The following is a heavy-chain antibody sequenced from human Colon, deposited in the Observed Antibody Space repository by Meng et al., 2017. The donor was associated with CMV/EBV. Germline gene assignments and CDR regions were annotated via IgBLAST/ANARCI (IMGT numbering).Heavy chain of an antibody. CDR3: ATLTDGPDALDI. D-gene: IGHD5-24*01. Sequence: GESLKISCAASGFSFNYYEMNWVRQAPGKGLEWISYISSSGMTVQYAESVKGRFTISRDNAKNSLYLQMNSLRAEDTAVYYCATLTDGPDALDIWGQGTMVTVSS. CDR2: ISSSGMTV. V-gene: IGHV3-48*03. CDR1: GFSFNYYE. J-gene: IGHJ3*02.